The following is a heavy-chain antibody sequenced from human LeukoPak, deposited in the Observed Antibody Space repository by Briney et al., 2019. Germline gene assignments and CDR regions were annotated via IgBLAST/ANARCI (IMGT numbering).Heavy chain of an antibody. V-gene: IGHV3-7*01. D-gene: IGHD6-19*01. Sequence: GSLRLSCAASGFTFSSYWMSWVRRAPGKVLEWVANIKQDGSEKYYVDSVKGRFTISRDNAKNSLYLQMNSLRAEDTAVYYCARGGGSNGWYYYWGQGTLVTVSS. J-gene: IGHJ4*02. CDR2: IKQDGSEK. CDR3: ARGGGSNGWYYY. CDR1: GFTFSSYW.